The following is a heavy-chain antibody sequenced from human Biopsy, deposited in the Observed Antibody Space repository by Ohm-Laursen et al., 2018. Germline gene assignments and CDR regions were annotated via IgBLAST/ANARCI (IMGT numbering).Heavy chain of an antibody. J-gene: IGHJ4*02. Sequence: SETLSLTCSVSGTSIITYSWSWIRQPAGKGLEWIGRIYVSGSTNYNPSLKSRVPMSLDTSESRFSLELASVTAADTAVYYCSRDSPSYADYPLDSWGPGILVTVS. V-gene: IGHV4-4*07. CDR2: IYVSGST. D-gene: IGHD4-17*01. CDR1: GTSIITYS. CDR3: SRDSPSYADYPLDS.